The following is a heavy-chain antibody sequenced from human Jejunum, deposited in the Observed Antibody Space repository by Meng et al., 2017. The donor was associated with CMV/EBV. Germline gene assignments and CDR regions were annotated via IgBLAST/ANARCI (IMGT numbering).Heavy chain of an antibody. Sequence: TYWMHWVRQVPGGGLVWVSRVDSYGGSTTYADSVRGRFTISRDNAKNTLYLQMNSLRAEDTAVYYCVRVFNYDFWNGYSDYYFDYWGQGTLVTVSS. J-gene: IGHJ4*02. V-gene: IGHV3-74*01. CDR2: VDSYGGST. CDR1: TYW. CDR3: VRVFNYDFWNGYSDYYFDY. D-gene: IGHD3-3*01.